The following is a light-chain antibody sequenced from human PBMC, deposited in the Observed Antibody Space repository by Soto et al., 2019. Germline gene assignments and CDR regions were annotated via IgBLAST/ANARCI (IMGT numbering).Light chain of an antibody. CDR3: QQLNSYPRLFN. J-gene: IGKJ4*01. CDR2: KAA. CDR1: DNIVHW. V-gene: IGKV1-5*03. Sequence: DIQMTQSPSTLSASVGDRVAITCRASDNIVHWVAWYQQKPGKAPKLLIYKAANLADEVPSRFAGSGSGTDFTLTITRLQPDDFATYYCQQLNSYPRLFNFGGVTKV.